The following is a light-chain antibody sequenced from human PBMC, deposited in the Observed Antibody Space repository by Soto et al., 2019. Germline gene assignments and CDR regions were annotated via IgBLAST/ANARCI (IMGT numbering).Light chain of an antibody. CDR1: QSVSNNY. Sequence: EIVLTQSPGTLSLSPWEIATLSCRASQSVSNNYLAWYQQKPGQAPRLLIYGASNRATGIPDRFSGSGSGTDFTLTISRLEPEDFAVYYCQQYGKLPITFGQGTRLEIK. V-gene: IGKV3-20*01. CDR3: QQYGKLPIT. J-gene: IGKJ5*01. CDR2: GAS.